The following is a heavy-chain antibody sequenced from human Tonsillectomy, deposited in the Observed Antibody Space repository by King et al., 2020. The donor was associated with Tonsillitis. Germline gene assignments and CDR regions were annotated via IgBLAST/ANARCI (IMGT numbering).Heavy chain of an antibody. V-gene: IGHV3-23*04. Sequence: VQLVESGGGLIQPGGSLRLSCAASGFTFSSYAMSWVRQAPGKGLEWVSGVSGSGGSTYYADSVKGRFAISRDNSKNTLYLQMNSLRAEDTAVYYCAKDRDFWSPHGMDVWGQGTTVTVSS. CDR2: VSGSGGST. CDR1: GFTFSSYA. D-gene: IGHD3-3*01. J-gene: IGHJ6*02. CDR3: AKDRDFWSPHGMDV.